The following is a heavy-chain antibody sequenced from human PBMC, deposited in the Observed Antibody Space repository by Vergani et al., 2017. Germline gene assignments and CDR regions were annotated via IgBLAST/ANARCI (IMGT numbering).Heavy chain of an antibody. CDR3: ARDGGSGVEVPVAIRYYYYYMDV. V-gene: IGHV1-69*12. D-gene: IGHD2-2*01. CDR1: GGIFNDYG. J-gene: IGHJ6*03. Sequence: QVQVVQSGAEVKKPGSSVKVSCKASGGIFNDYGFSWVRQAPGQGLEWMGGTIPAFGSINYAQRFQGRVTITADESTTTAYMELTSLTSEDSAIYYCARDGGSGVEVPVAIRYYYYYMDVWGEGTTVTVSS. CDR2: TIPAFGSI.